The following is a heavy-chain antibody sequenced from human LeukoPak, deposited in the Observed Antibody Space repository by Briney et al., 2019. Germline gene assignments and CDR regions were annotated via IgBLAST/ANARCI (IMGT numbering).Heavy chain of an antibody. Sequence: PGGSLRLSCAASGFTFSSYSMNWVRQAPGKGLEWVSSISSSSSYIYYADSVKGRFTISRDNSKNTLYLQMNSLRAEDTAVYYCANLYAAAGTFRDYYYYYGMDVWGQGTTVTVSS. CDR3: ANLYAAAGTFRDYYYYYGMDV. V-gene: IGHV3-21*04. J-gene: IGHJ6*02. D-gene: IGHD6-13*01. CDR2: ISSSSSYI. CDR1: GFTFSSYS.